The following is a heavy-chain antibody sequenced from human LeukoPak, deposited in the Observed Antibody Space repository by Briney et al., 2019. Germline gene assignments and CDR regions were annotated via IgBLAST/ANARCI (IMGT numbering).Heavy chain of an antibody. Sequence: ASVKVSCKASGYTFTSYGISWVGQAPGQGLEWMGWISAYNGNTNYAQKLQGRVTMTTDTSTSTAYMELRSLRSDDTAVYYCARDLTYYYDSSGYYLRDYWGQGTLVTVSS. D-gene: IGHD3-22*01. CDR3: ARDLTYYYDSSGYYLRDY. CDR1: GYTFTSYG. V-gene: IGHV1-18*01. J-gene: IGHJ4*02. CDR2: ISAYNGNT.